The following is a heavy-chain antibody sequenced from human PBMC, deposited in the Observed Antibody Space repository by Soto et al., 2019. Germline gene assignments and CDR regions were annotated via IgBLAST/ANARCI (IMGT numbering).Heavy chain of an antibody. J-gene: IGHJ6*02. D-gene: IGHD6-6*01. CDR3: ARASSSPPGEPYYYGMDV. V-gene: IGHV1-69*01. CDR1: GGTFSSYA. CDR2: VIPIFGTA. Sequence: QVQLVQSGAEVKKPGSSVKVSCKASGGTFSSYAISWVRQAPGQGLEWMGGVIPIFGTANYAQKFQGRVTITADESTSTAYMELSSLRSEDTAVYYCARASSSPPGEPYYYGMDVWGQGTTVTVSS.